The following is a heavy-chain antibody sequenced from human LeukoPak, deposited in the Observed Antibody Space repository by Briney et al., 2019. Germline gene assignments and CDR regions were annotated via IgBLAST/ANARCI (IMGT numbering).Heavy chain of an antibody. CDR1: GGSISSYY. Sequence: SETLSLTCTVSGGSISSYYCSWIRQPAGKGLEWIGRIYTSGSTNYNPSLKSRVTMSVDTSKNQFSLKLSSVTAADTAVYYCAREWELLLGYYYYMDVWGKGTTVTVSS. CDR3: AREWELLLGYYYYMDV. V-gene: IGHV4-4*07. CDR2: IYTSGST. D-gene: IGHD1-26*01. J-gene: IGHJ6*03.